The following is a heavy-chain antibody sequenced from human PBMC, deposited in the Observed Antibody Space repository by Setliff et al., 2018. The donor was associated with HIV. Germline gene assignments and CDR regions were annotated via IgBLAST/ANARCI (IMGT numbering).Heavy chain of an antibody. V-gene: IGHV4-31*03. CDR3: ARGESTTWDLAEYFQH. CDR2: VYYTGTT. Sequence: SCTVSGVSVSSGGYYWSWIRQHPGKGLEWIGYVYYTGTTYFNPSLKSRITISVDTSKNQLSLKLGFVTAADTAVYYCARGESTTWDLAEYFQHWGHGTLVTVSS. CDR1: GVSVSSGGYY. J-gene: IGHJ1*01. D-gene: IGHD2-2*01.